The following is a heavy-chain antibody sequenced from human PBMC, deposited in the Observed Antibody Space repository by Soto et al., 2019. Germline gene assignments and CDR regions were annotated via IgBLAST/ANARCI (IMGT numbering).Heavy chain of an antibody. V-gene: IGHV4-59*01. D-gene: IGHD2-15*01. CDR3: ARDKYCSGGSCRKNWFDP. CDR2: IYDDGSA. J-gene: IGHJ5*02. Sequence: SETLSLTCTVSGGSISSSYWSWIRQPPGKGLEWLAYIYDDGSANYNPSLKSRATISLDMSKNQFSLKLTSVTAADTAVCYCARDKYCSGGSCRKNWFDPWGQGTLVTVSS. CDR1: GGSISSSY.